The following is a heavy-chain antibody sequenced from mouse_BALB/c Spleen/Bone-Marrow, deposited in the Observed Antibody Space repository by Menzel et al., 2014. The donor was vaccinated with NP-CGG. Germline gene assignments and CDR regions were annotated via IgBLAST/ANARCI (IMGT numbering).Heavy chain of an antibody. J-gene: IGHJ4*01. V-gene: IGHV1-82*01. CDR3: ARSDGYRVMDY. D-gene: IGHD2-3*01. Sequence: QVQLKESGPELVKPGASVKISCKASGYAFSSSWVNWVKQRPGQGLEWIGRIYPGDGDINYNGKFKGKATLTADKSSSTAYMQHSSLTSVDSAVYLCARSDGYRVMDYWGQGTSVTVSS. CDR2: IYPGDGDI. CDR1: GYAFSSSW.